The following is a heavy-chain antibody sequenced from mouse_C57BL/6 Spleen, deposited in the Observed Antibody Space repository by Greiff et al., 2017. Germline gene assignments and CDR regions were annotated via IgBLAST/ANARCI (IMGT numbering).Heavy chain of an antibody. CDR1: GYAFTNYL. D-gene: IGHD2-1*01. V-gene: IGHV1-54*01. Sequence: QVQLQQSGAELVRPGTSVKVSCKASGYAFTNYLIEWVKQRPGQGLEWIGVINPGSGGTNYNEKFKGKATLTVDKSSSTAYIQLSSLTSADSSVYIWAKKGYYGLADWGPGTLVTVSA. CDR2: INPGSGGT. CDR3: AKKGYYGLAD. J-gene: IGHJ3*01.